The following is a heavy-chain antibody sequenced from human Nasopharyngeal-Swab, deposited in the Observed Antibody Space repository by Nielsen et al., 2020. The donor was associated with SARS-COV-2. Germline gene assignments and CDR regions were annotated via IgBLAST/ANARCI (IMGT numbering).Heavy chain of an antibody. J-gene: IGHJ4*02. CDR3: ARDQDSSSYFDY. CDR1: GFTFSSYG. Sequence: GGSLRLSCAASGFTFSSYGMHWVRQAPGKGLEWVAVISYDGSNKYYADSVKGRFTISRDNSKNTLYLQMNSLRAEDTAVYYCARDQDSSSYFDYRGQGTLVTVSS. CDR2: ISYDGSNK. D-gene: IGHD6-6*01. V-gene: IGHV3-30*03.